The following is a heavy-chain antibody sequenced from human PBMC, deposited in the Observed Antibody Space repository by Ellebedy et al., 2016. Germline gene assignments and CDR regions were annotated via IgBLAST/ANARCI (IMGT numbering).Heavy chain of an antibody. CDR3: ARDSMVSIEPDGLGRRWFDS. D-gene: IGHD3-10*01. CDR2: VFHRGGT. J-gene: IGHJ5*01. Sequence: SETLSLTCAVYGGSFSGYYWGWIRQPPGKGLEWIGTVFHRGGTDYNPSPKSRVTISIDTSKNQFSLTVNSVTAAASAIYFCARDSMVSIEPDGLGRRWFDSWGPGSLITVSS. V-gene: IGHV4-34*12. CDR1: GGSFSGYY.